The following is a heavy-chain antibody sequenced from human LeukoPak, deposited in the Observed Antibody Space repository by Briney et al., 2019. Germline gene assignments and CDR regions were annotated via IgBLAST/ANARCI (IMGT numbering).Heavy chain of an antibody. CDR2: ISGDGATT. J-gene: IGHJ4*02. V-gene: IGHV3-43*02. CDR1: GFSFDDNA. Sequence: GSLRLSCAASGFSFDDNAMYWVRQTPGKGLEWVSLISGDGATTYYADSVKGRFTISRDNSKNSLYLQMNSLRTEDTALYYCAKGMATSFDYWGQGTLVTVSS. CDR3: AKGMATSFDY. D-gene: IGHD5-24*01.